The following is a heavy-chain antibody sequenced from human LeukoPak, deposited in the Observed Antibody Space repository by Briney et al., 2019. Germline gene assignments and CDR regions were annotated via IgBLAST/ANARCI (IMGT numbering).Heavy chain of an antibody. CDR1: RGTFSSYA. Sequence: SVKVSCKASRGTFSSYAISWVRQAPGQGLEWMGRIIPIFGTANYAQKFQGRVTITTDESTSTAYMELSSLRSEDTAVYYCARTQTFYYDSSGYYYDYWGQGTLVTVSS. CDR2: IIPIFGTA. V-gene: IGHV1-69*05. CDR3: ARTQTFYYDSSGYYYDY. D-gene: IGHD3-22*01. J-gene: IGHJ4*02.